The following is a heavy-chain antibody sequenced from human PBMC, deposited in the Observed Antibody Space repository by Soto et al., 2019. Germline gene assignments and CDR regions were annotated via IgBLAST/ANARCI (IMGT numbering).Heavy chain of an antibody. CDR2: IYYSGST. V-gene: IGHV4-61*01. CDR1: GGSVSSGSYY. D-gene: IGHD1-26*01. Sequence: QVQLQESGPGLVKPSETLSLTCTVSGGSVSSGSYYWSWIRQPPGKGLEWIGYIYYSGSTNYNPSLKSRVTISVDTSKNQFSLKLSSVTAADTAVYYCARDDGGSYNYRGQGTLVTVSS. CDR3: ARDDGGSYNY. J-gene: IGHJ4*02.